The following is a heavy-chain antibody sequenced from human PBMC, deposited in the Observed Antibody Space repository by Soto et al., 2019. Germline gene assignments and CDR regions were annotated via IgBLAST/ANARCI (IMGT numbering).Heavy chain of an antibody. CDR2: INHSGST. CDR1: GGSISSGDYY. Sequence: SETLSLTCTVSGGSISSGDYYWSWIRQPPGKGLEWIGEINHSGSTNYNPSLKSRVTISVDTSKNQFSLKLSSVTAADTAVYYCAGQYSFGSYGMDVWGQGTTVTVSS. V-gene: IGHV4-61*08. D-gene: IGHD5-18*01. CDR3: AGQYSFGSYGMDV. J-gene: IGHJ6*02.